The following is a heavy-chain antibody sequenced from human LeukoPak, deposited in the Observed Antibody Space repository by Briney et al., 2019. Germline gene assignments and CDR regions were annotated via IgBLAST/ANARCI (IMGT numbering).Heavy chain of an antibody. CDR2: IWYDGSNK. D-gene: IGHD3-10*01. J-gene: IGHJ4*02. CDR1: GFTFSSYG. V-gene: IGHV3-33*01. Sequence: GGSLRLSCAASGFTFSSYGMHWVRQAQGKGLEWVAVIWYDGSNKYYADSVKGRFTISRDNSKNTLYLQMNSLRAEDTAVYYCASAPRASVPPPFDYWGQGAQVTVSS. CDR3: ASAPRASVPPPFDY.